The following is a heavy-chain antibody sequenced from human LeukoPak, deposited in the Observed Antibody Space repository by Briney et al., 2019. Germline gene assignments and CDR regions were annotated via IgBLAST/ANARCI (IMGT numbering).Heavy chain of an antibody. CDR1: GFTISSYS. CDR2: ISKSSSYI. J-gene: IGHJ4*02. CDR3: ASSYCSGGSCYAFDY. D-gene: IGHD2-15*01. V-gene: IGHV3-21*01. Sequence: GGSLRLSCAASGFTISSYSMNWVRQAPGKGLEWVSRISKSSSYIDYAGSVKGRFTISRDNAKNSLYLQMNSLRAEDTAVYYCASSYCSGGSCYAFDYWGQGTLVTVSS.